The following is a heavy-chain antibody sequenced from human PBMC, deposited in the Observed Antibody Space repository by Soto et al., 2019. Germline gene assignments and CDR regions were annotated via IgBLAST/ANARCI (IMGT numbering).Heavy chain of an antibody. CDR1: GFTFSSYG. D-gene: IGHD2-15*01. V-gene: IGHV3-33*01. CDR2: IWYDGSNK. Sequence: GGSLRLSCAVSGFTFSSYGMHWVRQAPGKGLEWVAVIWYDGSNKYYADSVKGRFTISRDNSKNALFLQMTSLRDEDTALYYCARDYCSGGSCYSESYYYGMDVWGLGTTVTVSS. CDR3: ARDYCSGGSCYSESYYYGMDV. J-gene: IGHJ6*02.